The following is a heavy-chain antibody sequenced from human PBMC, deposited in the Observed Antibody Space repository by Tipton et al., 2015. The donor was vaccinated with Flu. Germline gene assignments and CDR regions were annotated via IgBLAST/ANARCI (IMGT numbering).Heavy chain of an antibody. J-gene: IGHJ4*02. D-gene: IGHD3-10*02. CDR2: IYYSGST. CDR1: GGSISSYY. CDR3: ARLSYYDVDLKNFYFDY. V-gene: IGHV4-59*04. Sequence: TLSLTCTVSGGSISSYYWSWIRQPPGKGLEWIATIYYSGSTYYNPSLKNRVTISVDTSKNQLSLRLSSVTAADTAVYYCARLSYYDVDLKNFYFDYWGQGALVTVSS.